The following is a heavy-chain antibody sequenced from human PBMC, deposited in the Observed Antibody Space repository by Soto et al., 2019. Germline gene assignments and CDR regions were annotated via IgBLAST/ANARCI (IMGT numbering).Heavy chain of an antibody. CDR3: ARGLPGARGIAAAGEYYYYMDV. D-gene: IGHD6-13*01. J-gene: IGHJ6*03. V-gene: IGHV4-34*01. CDR2: INHSGST. Sequence: SETLSLTCAVYGGSFSGYYWSWIRQPPGKGLEWIGEINHSGSTNYNPSLKSRVTISVDTSKNQFSLKLSSVTAADTAVYYCARGLPGARGIAAAGEYYYYMDVWGKGTTVTVSS. CDR1: GGSFSGYY.